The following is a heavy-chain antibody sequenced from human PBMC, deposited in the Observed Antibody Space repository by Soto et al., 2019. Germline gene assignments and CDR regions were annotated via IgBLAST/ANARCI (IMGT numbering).Heavy chain of an antibody. CDR2: IIPIFGTA. CDR1: GGTFSSYA. CDR3: ASAASYSPFLEMAADYYYYGMDV. D-gene: IGHD2-15*01. V-gene: IGHV1-69*13. Sequence: GASVKVSCKASGGTFSSYAISWVRQAPGQGLEWMGGIIPIFGTANYAQKFQGRVTITADESTSTAYMELSSLRSEDTAVYYCASAASYSPFLEMAADYYYYGMDVWGQGTTVTVSS. J-gene: IGHJ6*02.